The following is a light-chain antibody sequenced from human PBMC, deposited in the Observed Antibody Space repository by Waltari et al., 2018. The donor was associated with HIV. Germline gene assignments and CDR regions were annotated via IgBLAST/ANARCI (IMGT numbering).Light chain of an antibody. J-gene: IGLJ2*01. CDR2: GKN. Sequence: SSELTQDPAVSVALGQTVRITCQGDILRSYYASWYQQKPGQAPVLVIYGKNNRPSGIPDRFSGSSSGNTASLTITGAQAEDEADYYCNSRDSSGNHLDVVFGGGTKLTVL. CDR1: ILRSYY. V-gene: IGLV3-19*01. CDR3: NSRDSSGNHLDVV.